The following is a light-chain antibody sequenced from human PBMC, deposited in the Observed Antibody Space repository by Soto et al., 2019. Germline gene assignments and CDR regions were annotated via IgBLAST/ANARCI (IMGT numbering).Light chain of an antibody. CDR3: QQSYSTPYT. CDR1: QSISSY. Sequence: PSSLSASVGDRVTITCRASQSISSYLNWYQQKPGKAPKLLIYAASSLQSVVPSRFSGSGSGTDFTLTISSLQPEDFATYYCQQSYSTPYTFGGGTKVDIK. V-gene: IGKV1-39*01. J-gene: IGKJ4*01. CDR2: AAS.